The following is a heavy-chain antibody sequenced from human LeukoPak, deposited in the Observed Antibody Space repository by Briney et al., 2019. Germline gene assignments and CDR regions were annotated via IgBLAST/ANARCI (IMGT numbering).Heavy chain of an antibody. CDR1: GFTFTTSA. J-gene: IGHJ5*02. V-gene: IGHV1-58*01. CDR2: IVVGSGYT. D-gene: IGHD2-2*01. Sequence: ASVKVSCKASGFTFTTSAVHWVRQARGQRLEWIGWIVVGSGYTNFARSFQERVTFTRDMSTGTAYMELSSLRSEDTAVYYCAADLLPTDPYNWFDPWGQGSLVTVSS. CDR3: AADLLPTDPYNWFDP.